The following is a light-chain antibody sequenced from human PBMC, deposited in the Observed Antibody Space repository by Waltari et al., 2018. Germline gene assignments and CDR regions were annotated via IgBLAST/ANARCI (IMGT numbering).Light chain of an antibody. CDR2: GAC. Sequence: EIVLTQSPGTLSLSPGERATLSCRASRTVRTTYLAWYQQKPGQAPTLLIYGACSRATGIPDRYSGRGSGTDFSLTISSLEPADFAVYYCQQYDISPLTFGGGTKVEIK. CDR1: RTVRTTY. V-gene: IGKV3-20*01. J-gene: IGKJ4*01. CDR3: QQYDISPLT.